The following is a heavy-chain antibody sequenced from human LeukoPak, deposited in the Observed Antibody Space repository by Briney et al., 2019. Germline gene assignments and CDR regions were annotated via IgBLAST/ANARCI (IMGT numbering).Heavy chain of an antibody. D-gene: IGHD3-3*01. V-gene: IGHV3-66*01. Sequence: PGGSLRLSCAASGFTVSSNYMSWVRQAPGKGLEWVSVIYSGGSTYYADSVKGRFTISRDNSKNTLYLQMNSLRAEDTAVYYCAKDRLTILRGVDIWGQGTMVTVSS. CDR2: IYSGGST. J-gene: IGHJ3*02. CDR1: GFTVSSNY. CDR3: AKDRLTILRGVDI.